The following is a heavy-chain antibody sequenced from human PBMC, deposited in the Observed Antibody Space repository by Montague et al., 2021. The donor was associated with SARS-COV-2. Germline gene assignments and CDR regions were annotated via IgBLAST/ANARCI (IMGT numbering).Heavy chain of an antibody. CDR2: IYYSGST. Sequence: SETLSLTCTVSGGSISSYYWSWIRQPPGKGLEWIGYIYYSGSTNYNPSLKSRVTISVDRSKTQFSLKLSSVTAADTAMYYCARGRDEKAYGFDIWGQGTTVTVSS. D-gene: IGHD3-16*01. CDR1: GGSISSYY. CDR3: ARGRDEKAYGFDI. J-gene: IGHJ3*02. V-gene: IGHV4-59*01.